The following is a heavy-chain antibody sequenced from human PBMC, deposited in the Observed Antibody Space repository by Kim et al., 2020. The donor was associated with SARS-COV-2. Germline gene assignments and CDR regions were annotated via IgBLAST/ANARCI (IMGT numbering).Heavy chain of an antibody. Sequence: SGPTLVNPTQTLTLTCTFSGFSLSTSEMCVSWIRQPPGKALEWLALIDWDDDKYYSTSLKTRLTISKDTSKNQVVLTMTNVDPVDTATYYCARTKLTTGRLDKPLFDYWGQGALVTVSS. CDR2: IDWDDDK. V-gene: IGHV2-70*01. D-gene: IGHD4-17*01. CDR1: GFSLSTSEMC. J-gene: IGHJ4*02. CDR3: ARTKLTTGRLDKPLFDY.